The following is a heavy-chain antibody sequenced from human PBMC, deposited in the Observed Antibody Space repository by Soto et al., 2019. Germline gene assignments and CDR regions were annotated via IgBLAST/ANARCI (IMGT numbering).Heavy chain of an antibody. Sequence: VQLVQSGAEVKKPGASVKVSCKASGYTFTTYIISWVRQAPGQGLEWLGWISAYNGNTKYSQKFHDRVTMTIDTATSTVYVELRSLISDDTAIYYCARGGGGTLGFDYWGQGALVTVSS. CDR2: ISAYNGNT. V-gene: IGHV1-18*01. D-gene: IGHD3-10*01. J-gene: IGHJ4*02. CDR3: ARGGGGTLGFDY. CDR1: GYTFTTYI.